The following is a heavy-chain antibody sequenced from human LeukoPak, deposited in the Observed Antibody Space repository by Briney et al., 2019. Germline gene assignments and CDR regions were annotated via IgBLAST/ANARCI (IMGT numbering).Heavy chain of an antibody. CDR2: ISSSSSYT. Sequence: GGSLRLSCAASGFTFRDYYMSWIRQAPGKGLEWVSYISSSSSYTNYADSVKGRFTISRDNAKNSLYLQMNSLRAEDTAVYYCARVLDLSKRGLDAFDIWGQGTMVTVSS. D-gene: IGHD3-16*01. CDR1: GFTFRDYY. CDR3: ARVLDLSKRGLDAFDI. V-gene: IGHV3-11*05. J-gene: IGHJ3*02.